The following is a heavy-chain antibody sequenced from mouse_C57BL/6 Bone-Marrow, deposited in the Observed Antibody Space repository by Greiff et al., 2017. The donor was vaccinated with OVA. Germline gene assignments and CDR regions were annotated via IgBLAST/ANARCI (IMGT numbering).Heavy chain of an antibody. Sequence: EVQLVESGGGLVQPGGSLKLSCAASGFTFSDYYMYWVRQTPEKRLEWVAYISNGGGSTYYPDTVKGRFTISRDNAKNTLYLQISRLKSEDTAMYYCTRHHTWFAYWGQGTLVTVSA. J-gene: IGHJ3*01. CDR1: GFTFSDYY. CDR3: TRHHTWFAY. D-gene: IGHD6-1*01. CDR2: ISNGGGST. V-gene: IGHV5-12*01.